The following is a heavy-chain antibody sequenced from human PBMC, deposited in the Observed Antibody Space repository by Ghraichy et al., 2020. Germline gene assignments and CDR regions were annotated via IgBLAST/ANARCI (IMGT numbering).Heavy chain of an antibody. CDR1: GGSFSGYY. D-gene: IGHD6-19*01. V-gene: IGHV4-34*01. CDR2: INHSGST. CDR3: ARGTKQWLAKNYYYYYGMDV. J-gene: IGHJ6*02. Sequence: SETLSLTCAVYGGSFSGYYWSWIRQPPGKGLEWIGEINHSGSTNYNPSLKSRVTISVDTSKNQFSLKLSSVTAADTAVYYCARGTKQWLAKNYYYYYGMDVWGQGTTVTVSS.